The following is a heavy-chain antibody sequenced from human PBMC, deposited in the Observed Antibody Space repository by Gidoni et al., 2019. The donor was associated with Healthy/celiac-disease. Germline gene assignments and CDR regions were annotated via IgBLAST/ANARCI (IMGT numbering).Heavy chain of an antibody. Sequence: QLQLQESGPGLVKPSETLSLTCTVSGGSISSSSYYWGWIRQPPGKGLEWIGSIYYSGSTYYNPSRKSRVTISVDTSKNQFSLKLSSVTAADTAVYYCARHDSSGYYVDYWGQGTLVTVSS. CDR3: ARHDSSGYYVDY. CDR1: GGSISSSSYY. J-gene: IGHJ4*02. CDR2: IYYSGST. D-gene: IGHD3-22*01. V-gene: IGHV4-39*01.